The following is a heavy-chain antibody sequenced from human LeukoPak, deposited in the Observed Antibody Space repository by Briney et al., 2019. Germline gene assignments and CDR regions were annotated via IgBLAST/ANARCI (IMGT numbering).Heavy chain of an antibody. J-gene: IGHJ4*02. D-gene: IGHD3-22*01. CDR3: ARVGMVDYYDSSGYLDY. V-gene: IGHV1-46*03. CDR1: GYTFPGYY. Sequence: ASVKVSCKASGYTFPGYYMNGVRQAPGQGLEGLGIINTSGGRTSSAKKFQRRVTMTRDTSTSTVYMELSSLRSEHTAVYYCARVGMVDYYDSSGYLDYGGQETRVTVSS. CDR2: INTSGGRT.